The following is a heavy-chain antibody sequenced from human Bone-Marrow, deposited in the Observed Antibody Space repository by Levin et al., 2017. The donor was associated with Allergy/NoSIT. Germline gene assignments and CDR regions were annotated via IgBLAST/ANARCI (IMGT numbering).Heavy chain of an antibody. Sequence: SVKVSCKASGGTFSSYAISWVRQAPGQGLEWMGGIIPIFGTANYAQKFQGRVTITADESTSTAYMELSSLRSEDTAVYYCARERDYYDSSGYQPFDYWGQGTLVTVSS. CDR3: ARERDYYDSSGYQPFDY. J-gene: IGHJ4*02. V-gene: IGHV1-69*13. D-gene: IGHD3-22*01. CDR2: IIPIFGTA. CDR1: GGTFSSYA.